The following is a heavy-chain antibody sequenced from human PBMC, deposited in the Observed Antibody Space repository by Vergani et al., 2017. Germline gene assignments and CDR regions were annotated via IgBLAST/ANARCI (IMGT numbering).Heavy chain of an antibody. CDR3: ARDMSSGLYVSGWFDP. D-gene: IGHD6-19*01. J-gene: IGHJ5*02. V-gene: IGHV1-69*06. CDR2: IIPIFGTA. CDR1: GGTFSSYA. Sequence: QVQLVQSGAEVKKPGSSVKVSCKASGGTFSSYAISWVRQAPGQGLEWMGGIIPIFGTANYAQKFQGRVTITADKSTSTAYMELSSLRSEDTAVYYCARDMSSGLYVSGWFDPWGQGTLVTVSS.